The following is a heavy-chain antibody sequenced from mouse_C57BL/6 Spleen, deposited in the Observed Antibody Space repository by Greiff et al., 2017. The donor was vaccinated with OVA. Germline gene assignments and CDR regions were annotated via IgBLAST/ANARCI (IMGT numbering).Heavy chain of an antibody. CDR1: GYAFSSSW. Sequence: VQLQQSGPELVKPGASVKISCKASGYAFSSSWMNWVKQRPGKGLEWIGRIYPGDGDTNYNGKFKGKATLTADKSSSTAYMQLSSLTSEDSAVYFCAREGDYGSRGGAWFADWGQGTLVTVSA. CDR2: IYPGDGDT. D-gene: IGHD1-1*01. CDR3: AREGDYGSRGGAWFAD. V-gene: IGHV1-82*01. J-gene: IGHJ3*01.